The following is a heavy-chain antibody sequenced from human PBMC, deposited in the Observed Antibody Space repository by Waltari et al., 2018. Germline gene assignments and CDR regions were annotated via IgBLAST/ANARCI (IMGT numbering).Heavy chain of an antibody. CDR3: ASLYGDYVGY. J-gene: IGHJ4*02. CDR2: IIPIFGTA. V-gene: IGHV1-69*01. D-gene: IGHD4-17*01. CDR1: GFTFSSYA. Sequence: VQLVESGGGLVQPGGSLRLSCAASGFTFSSYAISWVRQAPGQGLEWMGGIIPIFGTANYEQKFQGGVTITADESTSTAYMELSSLRSEDTAVYYCASLYGDYVGYWGQGTLVTVSS.